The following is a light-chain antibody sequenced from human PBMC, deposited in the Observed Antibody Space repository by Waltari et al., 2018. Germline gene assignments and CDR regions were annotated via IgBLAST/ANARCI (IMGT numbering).Light chain of an antibody. V-gene: IGKV3-20*01. Sequence: EIVLTQSPGTLSLSPGERATLSCRASETIGNSYLAWYQQRPGQAPRLLIYGASNRATGIPDRFSGSGSATVFTLSISGLEPEDFAVYYCQQYGNSPRTFGQGTKVEIK. CDR1: ETIGNSY. CDR2: GAS. CDR3: QQYGNSPRT. J-gene: IGKJ1*01.